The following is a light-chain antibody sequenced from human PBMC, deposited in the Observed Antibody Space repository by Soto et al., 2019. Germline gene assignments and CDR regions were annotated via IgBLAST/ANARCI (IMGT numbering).Light chain of an antibody. Sequence: QSVLTQPASVSGSPGQSITISCTGTSSDVGGYNYVSWYQQHPGKAPKLMIYEVSNRPSGVSNRFSGSKSGNTASLTISGLQAEDEADYYCSSHTSTSPYVFGTGTQLTVL. V-gene: IGLV2-14*01. CDR3: SSHTSTSPYV. CDR1: SSDVGGYNY. J-gene: IGLJ1*01. CDR2: EVS.